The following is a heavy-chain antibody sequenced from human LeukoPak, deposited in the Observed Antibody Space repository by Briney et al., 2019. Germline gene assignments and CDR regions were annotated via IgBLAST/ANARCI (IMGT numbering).Heavy chain of an antibody. Sequence: ASVKVSCKVSGYTLTELSMHWVRQAPGKGFEWMGRFDPEKGETIYAQKFQGRVTMAEDTSTDTAYMELSSLRSEDTAVYYCATEGYYDSSGYYTDYWGQGTLVTVSS. J-gene: IGHJ4*02. D-gene: IGHD3-22*01. CDR1: GYTLTELS. CDR2: FDPEKGET. CDR3: ATEGYYDSSGYYTDY. V-gene: IGHV1-24*01.